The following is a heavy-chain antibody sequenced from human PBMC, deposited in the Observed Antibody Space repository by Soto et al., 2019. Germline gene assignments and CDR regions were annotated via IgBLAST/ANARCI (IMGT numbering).Heavy chain of an antibody. V-gene: IGHV3-23*01. J-gene: IGHJ6*02. CDR3: AKSDSSSWYPYIYYYYYGMDV. D-gene: IGHD6-13*01. CDR1: GFTFSSYA. CDR2: ISGSGGST. Sequence: PGGSLRLSCAASGFTFSSYAMSWVRQAPGKGLEWVSAISGSGGSTYYADSVKGRFTISRDNSKNTLNLQMKSLRAEDTAVYYCAKSDSSSWYPYIYYYYYGMDVWGQGTTVTSP.